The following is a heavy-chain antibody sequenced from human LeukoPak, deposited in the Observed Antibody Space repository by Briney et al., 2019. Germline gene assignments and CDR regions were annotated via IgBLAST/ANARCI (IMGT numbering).Heavy chain of an antibody. D-gene: IGHD6-13*01. CDR2: ISSGGTTI. Sequence: GGSLRLSCAASGFTFSNYALNWVRQAPGKGLEWVSYISSGGTTIYYADSVKGRFTFSRDNAKNSLYLQMNSLRAEDTAVYYCARSGSSWHYFDCWGQGTLVTVSS. V-gene: IGHV3-48*03. J-gene: IGHJ4*02. CDR1: GFTFSNYA. CDR3: ARSGSSWHYFDC.